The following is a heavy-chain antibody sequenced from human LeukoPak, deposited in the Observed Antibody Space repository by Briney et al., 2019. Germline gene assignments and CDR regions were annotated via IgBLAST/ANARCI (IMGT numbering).Heavy chain of an antibody. Sequence: GGSLRLSCAASGFIFTNYAMTWVRQAPGKGLEWVSGISGSGGSTYYADSVKGRFTISRDKSKNTLYLQMNSLRAEGTAVYYCAKDRDGYNTDFDYWGQGTLVTVSS. V-gene: IGHV3-23*01. D-gene: IGHD5-24*01. CDR3: AKDRDGYNTDFDY. CDR2: ISGSGGST. CDR1: GFIFTNYA. J-gene: IGHJ4*02.